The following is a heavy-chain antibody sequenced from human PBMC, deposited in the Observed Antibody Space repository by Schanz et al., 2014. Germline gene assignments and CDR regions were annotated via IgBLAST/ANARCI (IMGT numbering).Heavy chain of an antibody. CDR2: ISSRSSHI. CDR3: VRGGSGSHYRLDY. V-gene: IGHV3-21*01. D-gene: IGHD1-26*01. J-gene: IGHJ4*02. Sequence: EVQLVESGGGLVQPGGSLRLSCTASGFTFSGFWMTWVRQAPGKGLEWVSSISSRSSHIYYADSVKGRFTVSRDNAKNSVYLQMNGLRVEDTAVYYCVRGGSGSHYRLDYWGQGTLVTVSS. CDR1: GFTFSGFW.